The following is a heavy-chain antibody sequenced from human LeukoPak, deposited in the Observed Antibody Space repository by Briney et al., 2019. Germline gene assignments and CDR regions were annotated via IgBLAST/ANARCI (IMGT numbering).Heavy chain of an antibody. CDR1: GVSISSSGYY. CDR2: IYYGGST. J-gene: IGHJ5*02. D-gene: IGHD3-10*01. CDR3: AAGDGSGRPLGP. Sequence: PSETLSLTCTVSGVSISSSGYYWGWIRQPPGKGLEWIGSIYYGGSTYSNPPLRSRVTISVDTSKNQFSLKLSSVTAADTAVYYCAAGDGSGRPLGPWGQGTLVTVSS. V-gene: IGHV4-39*01.